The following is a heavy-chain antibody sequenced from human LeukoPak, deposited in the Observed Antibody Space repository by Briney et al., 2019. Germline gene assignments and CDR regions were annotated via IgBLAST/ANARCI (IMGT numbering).Heavy chain of an antibody. Sequence: ASVKVSCKASGYAFIGYYIYWLRQAPGQGLEWMGWISPNSGGTRYAQEFQGRVNMTMDTSISTVYMEMRSLRFDDTAVYYCARDRVGLGMNWFDPWGQGTLVIVSS. CDR2: ISPNSGGT. V-gene: IGHV1-2*02. D-gene: IGHD7-27*01. J-gene: IGHJ5*02. CDR1: GYAFIGYY. CDR3: ARDRVGLGMNWFDP.